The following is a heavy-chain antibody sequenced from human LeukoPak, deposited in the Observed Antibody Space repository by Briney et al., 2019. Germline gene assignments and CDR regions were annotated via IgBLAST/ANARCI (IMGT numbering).Heavy chain of an antibody. D-gene: IGHD7-27*01. CDR1: GGSISGYY. CDR2: IYTSGST. V-gene: IGHV4-4*07. Sequence: PSETLSLTCTVSGGSISGYYCNWIRQPAGKGLEWIGRIYTSGSTNYNPSLKSRVTMSVDTSKNQFSLKLTSVTAADTAVYYCARDPSNWGGYFDYWGQGTLVTVSS. J-gene: IGHJ4*02. CDR3: ARDPSNWGGYFDY.